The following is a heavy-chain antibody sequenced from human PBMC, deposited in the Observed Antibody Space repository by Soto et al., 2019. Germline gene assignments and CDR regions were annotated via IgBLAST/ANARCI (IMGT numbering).Heavy chain of an antibody. CDR2: ISYDGNNK. D-gene: IGHD6-19*01. CDR3: ARYSIAVACTGFYFDY. Sequence: QVQLVESGGGVVQPGRSLRLSCAASGFSFSYHAMHWVRQAPGKGLEWVADISYDGNNKYYADSVKGRVTISRDNSRNTLYLQMSSLRPEDTAVYYCARYSIAVACTGFYFDYWGQGTLVAVSS. V-gene: IGHV3-30-3*01. CDR1: GFSFSYHA. J-gene: IGHJ4*02.